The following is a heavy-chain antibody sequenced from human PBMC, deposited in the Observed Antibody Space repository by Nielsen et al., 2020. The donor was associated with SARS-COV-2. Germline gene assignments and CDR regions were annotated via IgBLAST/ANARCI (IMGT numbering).Heavy chain of an antibody. Sequence: GESLKISCAASGFTFDDYAMHWVRQAPGKGLEWVANIKQDGSEKYYVDSVKGRFTISRDNAKNSLYLQMNSLRAEDTAVYYCARPTTVVTLFDYWGQGTLVTVSS. CDR2: IKQDGSEK. J-gene: IGHJ4*02. D-gene: IGHD4-23*01. CDR3: ARPTTVVTLFDY. CDR1: GFTFDDYA. V-gene: IGHV3-7*03.